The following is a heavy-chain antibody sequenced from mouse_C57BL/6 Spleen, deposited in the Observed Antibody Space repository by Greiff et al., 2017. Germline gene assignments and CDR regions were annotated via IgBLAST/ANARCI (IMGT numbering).Heavy chain of an antibody. J-gene: IGHJ1*03. Sequence: VQLQQSGAELVRPGASVTLSCKASGYTFTDYEMPWVKQTPVHGLEWIGAIDPETGGTAYNQKFKGKAILTADKSSSTAYMELRSLTSEDSAVYYWTRRYGSSPYWYFDVWGTGTTVTVSS. CDR3: TRRYGSSPYWYFDV. D-gene: IGHD1-1*01. CDR2: IDPETGGT. CDR1: GYTFTDYE. V-gene: IGHV1-15*01.